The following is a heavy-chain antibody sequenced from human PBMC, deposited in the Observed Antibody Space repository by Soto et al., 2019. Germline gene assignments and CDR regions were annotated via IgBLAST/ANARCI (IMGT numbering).Heavy chain of an antibody. CDR2: ISGSGGST. Sequence: EVQLLESGGGLVQPGGSLRLSCAASGFTFSSYAMSWVRQAPGKGLEWVSAISGSGGSTYYADSVKGRFTISRDNSKNTLYLQMNSMRAEVTAVYYCARRSSGWYFDYWGQGTLVTVSS. CDR1: GFTFSSYA. J-gene: IGHJ4*02. V-gene: IGHV3-23*01. D-gene: IGHD6-19*01. CDR3: ARRSSGWYFDY.